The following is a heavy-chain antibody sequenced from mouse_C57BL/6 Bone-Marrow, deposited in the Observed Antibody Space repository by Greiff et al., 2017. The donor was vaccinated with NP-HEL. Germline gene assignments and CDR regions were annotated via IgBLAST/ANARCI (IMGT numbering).Heavy chain of an antibody. Sequence: VQLKESGGGLVKPGGSLKLSCAASGFTFSSYAMSWVRQTPEKRLEWVATISDGGSYTYYPDNVKGRFTISRDNAKNNLYLQMSHLKSEDTAMYYCAREGDYDYPFAYWGQGTLVTVSA. V-gene: IGHV5-4*01. D-gene: IGHD2-4*01. J-gene: IGHJ3*01. CDR1: GFTFSSYA. CDR2: ISDGGSYT. CDR3: AREGDYDYPFAY.